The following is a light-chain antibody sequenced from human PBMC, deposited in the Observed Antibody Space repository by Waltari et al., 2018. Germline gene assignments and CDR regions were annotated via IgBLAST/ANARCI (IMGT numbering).Light chain of an antibody. Sequence: QSALTQPRSVSGSPGQSVTISCTGTSSDVGYYNYVSWYQQHPGKPPKLMIYDVTKRPSGVPDRFSGSNSGNTASLTVSGLQAEDEADYYCCSFARSSTLVVGGGTKLTVL. CDR2: DVT. CDR1: SSDVGYYNY. V-gene: IGLV2-11*01. CDR3: CSFARSSTLV. J-gene: IGLJ2*01.